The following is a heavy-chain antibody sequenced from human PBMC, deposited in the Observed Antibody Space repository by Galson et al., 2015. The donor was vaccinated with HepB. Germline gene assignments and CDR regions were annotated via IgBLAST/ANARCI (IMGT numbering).Heavy chain of an antibody. D-gene: IGHD4-11*01. CDR1: GYPFTTYG. Sequence: QSGAEVKKPGASVKVSCKASGYPFTTYGISWVRQAPGQGLEWMGWISAYNGNTNYPQKLQDRVTMTTDTSTSTAYMELRSLRSDDTAVYYCARSVTTVTTWRTADYYYMDVWGKGTTVTVSS. CDR2: ISAYNGNT. J-gene: IGHJ6*03. V-gene: IGHV1-18*01. CDR3: ARSVTTVTTWRTADYYYMDV.